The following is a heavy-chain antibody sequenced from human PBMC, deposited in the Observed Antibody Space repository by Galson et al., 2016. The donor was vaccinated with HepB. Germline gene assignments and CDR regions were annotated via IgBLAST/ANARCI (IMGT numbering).Heavy chain of an antibody. V-gene: IGHV3-30*03. Sequence: SLRLSCAASGFTFSNYGMHWVRQAPGKGLEWVAVMSYDGSNIYYADSVKGRFTISRDNSKNTLYLQMNSLRAEDTAVFFCARAGTGVSGEYSSWPGAYYFDYWGQGTLVTVSS. CDR1: GFTFSNYG. CDR3: ARAGTGVSGEYSSWPGAYYFDY. J-gene: IGHJ4*02. CDR2: MSYDGSNI. D-gene: IGHD6-6*01.